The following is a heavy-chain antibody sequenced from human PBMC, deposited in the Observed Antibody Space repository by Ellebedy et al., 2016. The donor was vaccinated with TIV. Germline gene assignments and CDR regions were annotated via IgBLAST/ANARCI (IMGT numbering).Heavy chain of an antibody. J-gene: IGHJ4*02. CDR1: GGTFSSYA. D-gene: IGHD4-17*01. CDR3: ARGPAYSDYGDYYW. Sequence: SVKVSXXASGGTFSSYAISWVRQAPGQGLEWMGGIIPIFGTANYAQKFQGRVTITADESTSTAYMELSSLRSEDTAVYYYARGPAYSDYGDYYWWGQGTLVTVSS. CDR2: IIPIFGTA. V-gene: IGHV1-69*13.